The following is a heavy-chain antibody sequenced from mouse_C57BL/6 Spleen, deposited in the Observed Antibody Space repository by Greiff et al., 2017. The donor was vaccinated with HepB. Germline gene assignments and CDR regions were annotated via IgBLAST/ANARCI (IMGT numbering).Heavy chain of an antibody. CDR1: GFTFSSYA. CDR2: ISSGGDYI. J-gene: IGHJ4*01. V-gene: IGHV5-9-1*02. CDR3: TRDATEVATRAMDY. D-gene: IGHD1-1*01. Sequence: EVQLVESGEGLVKPGGSLKLSCAASGFTFSSYAMSWVRQTPEKRLEWVAYISSGGDYIYYADTVKGRFTISRDNARNTLYLQMSSLKSEDTAMYYWTRDATEVATRAMDYWGQGTSVTVSS.